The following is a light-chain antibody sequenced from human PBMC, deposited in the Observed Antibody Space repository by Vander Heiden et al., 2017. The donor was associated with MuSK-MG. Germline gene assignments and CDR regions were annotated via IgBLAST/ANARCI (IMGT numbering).Light chain of an antibody. Sequence: DIQLTQSPSFLSASVGDRVILTCRASQGITSSLAWYQQKPGKAPKVLIYGASTLQSGVPSRFSGSGSGTEFTLTISSLQPEDFATYYGQQHNSYPLTFGGGTKVEIK. V-gene: IGKV1-9*01. CDR1: QGITSS. CDR2: GAS. CDR3: QQHNSYPLT. J-gene: IGKJ4*01.